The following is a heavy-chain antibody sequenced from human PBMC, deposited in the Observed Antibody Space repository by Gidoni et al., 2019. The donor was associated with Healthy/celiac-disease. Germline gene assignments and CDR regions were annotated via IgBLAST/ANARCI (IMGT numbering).Heavy chain of an antibody. CDR3: ARVAVAEKYGMDV. CDR1: GCSISSGGYY. Sequence: QVQLQESGPGLVKPSQTLSLTCTVSGCSISSGGYYCSWIRQHPGKGLEWIGYIYYSGSTYYNPSLKSRVTISVDTSKNQFSLKLSSVTAADTAVYYCARVAVAEKYGMDVWGQGTTVTVSS. D-gene: IGHD6-19*01. V-gene: IGHV4-31*03. CDR2: IYYSGST. J-gene: IGHJ6*02.